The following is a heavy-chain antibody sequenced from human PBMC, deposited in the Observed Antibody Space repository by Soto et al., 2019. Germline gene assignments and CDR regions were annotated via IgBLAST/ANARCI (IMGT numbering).Heavy chain of an antibody. Sequence: GGSLRLSCAASGFTFSSYGMHWVRQAPGKGLEWVAVISYDGSNKYYADSVKGRFTISRDNSKNTLYLQMNSLRAEDTAVYYCAMKGPYYYDSSGPDYSDYWGQGT. J-gene: IGHJ4*02. V-gene: IGHV3-30*03. CDR2: ISYDGSNK. CDR3: AMKGPYYYDSSGPDYSDY. D-gene: IGHD3-22*01. CDR1: GFTFSSYG.